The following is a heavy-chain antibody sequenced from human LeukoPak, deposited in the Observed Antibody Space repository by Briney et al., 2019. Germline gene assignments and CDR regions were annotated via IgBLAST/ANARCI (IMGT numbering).Heavy chain of an antibody. CDR1: EFTFSTYG. D-gene: IGHD5-24*01. J-gene: IGHJ4*02. Sequence: PGGSLRLSCAASEFTFSTYGMHWVRQAPGKGLEWVSVISYDGTNKYYADSVKGRFTISRDNSKNTLYLQMNSLKTEDTALYYCARQMATILDGILDYWGQGTLVTVSS. CDR2: ISYDGTNK. V-gene: IGHV3-30*19. CDR3: ARQMATILDGILDY.